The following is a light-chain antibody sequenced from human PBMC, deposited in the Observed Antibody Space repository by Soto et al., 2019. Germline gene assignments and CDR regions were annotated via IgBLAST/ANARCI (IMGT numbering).Light chain of an antibody. V-gene: IGLV2-14*01. J-gene: IGLJ1*01. CDR2: EVT. CDR1: SSDVGDYNR. CDR3: NSYTTTYTLV. Sequence: QSALTQPPSVSGSPGQSITISCTGTSSDVGDYNRVSWYQHHPGKAPKLMIFEVTNRPSGISDRFSGFKSGSTASLTISELQPDDEADYYCNSYTTTYTLVFGTGTKVTVL.